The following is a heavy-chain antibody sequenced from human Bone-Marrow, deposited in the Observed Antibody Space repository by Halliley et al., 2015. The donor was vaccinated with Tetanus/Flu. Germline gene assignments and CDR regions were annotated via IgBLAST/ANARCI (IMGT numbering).Heavy chain of an antibody. CDR2: IDPSDSYP. CDR3: ARHGGPGNYQFDY. V-gene: IGHV5-10-1*01. CDR1: GYSFDTKW. D-gene: IGHD3-10*01. J-gene: IGHJ4*02. Sequence: QLVQSGAEVKKPGESLRISCKASGYSFDTKWITWVRQMPGKGLEWMGRIDPSDSYPHYNPSFQGPVTISVDRSPTTAYMQWTSREASDSGIYFCARHGGPGNYQFDYWGQGTQVTVSS.